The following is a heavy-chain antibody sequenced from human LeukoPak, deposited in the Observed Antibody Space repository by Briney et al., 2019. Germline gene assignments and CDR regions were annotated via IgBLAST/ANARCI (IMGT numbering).Heavy chain of an antibody. CDR1: GYTFTGYY. V-gene: IGHV1-2*06. CDR3: ARATSGEPQPGPES. J-gene: IGHJ4*02. Sequence: ASVKVSCKASGYTFTGYYMHWVRQAPGQGLEWMGRINPNSGGTNYAQKFQGRVTMTRDTSISTAYMELSRLRSDDTAVYYCARATSGEPQPGPESWGQGTLVTVSS. D-gene: IGHD3-10*01. CDR2: INPNSGGT.